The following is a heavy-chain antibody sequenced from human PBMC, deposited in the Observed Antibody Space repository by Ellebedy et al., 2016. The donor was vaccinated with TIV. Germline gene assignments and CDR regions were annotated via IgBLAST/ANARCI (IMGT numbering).Heavy chain of an antibody. J-gene: IGHJ4*02. D-gene: IGHD6-13*01. CDR1: GFTFSNYW. CDR2: VNQDGSEK. CDR3: ARDPPGIAASGPYK. V-gene: IGHV3-7*03. Sequence: PGGSLRLSCAASGFTFSNYWMTWVRQAPGKGLQWVANVNQDGSEKHSVDSVKGRFTISRDSSKNTLYLQMNSLRAEDTAVYYCARDPPGIAASGPYKWGQGTLVTVSS.